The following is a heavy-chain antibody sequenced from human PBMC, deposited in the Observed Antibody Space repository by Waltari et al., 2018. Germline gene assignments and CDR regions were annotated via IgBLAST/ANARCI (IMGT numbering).Heavy chain of an antibody. V-gene: IGHV3-23*01. J-gene: IGHJ2*01. D-gene: IGHD2-8*02. Sequence: EVQLLESGGDLVQPGGSVRLSCAASGFTFRNYAMAWVRQAPGKGLEWISIIGGSDGNIQDADSVKGRFTISRDNSKNTLYLQMNSLRAEDTAIYFCAKEAGGGLWYFDLWGRGTLVTVSS. CDR3: AKEAGGGLWYFDL. CDR2: IGGSDGNI. CDR1: GFTFRNYA.